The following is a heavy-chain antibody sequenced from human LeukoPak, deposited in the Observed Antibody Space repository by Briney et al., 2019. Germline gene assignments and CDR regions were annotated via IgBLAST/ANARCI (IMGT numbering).Heavy chain of an antibody. CDR1: GGSVRSYSYY. D-gene: IGHD4-17*01. V-gene: IGHV4-61*01. CDR2: IHYSGST. CDR3: ARDRDYGDSGRASDI. Sequence: KPSETLSLTCTVSGGSVRSYSYYWTWIRRPPGKGLEWIGYIHYSGSTNYNPSLKSRVTIPLDTSKNQFSLKLTSVTAADTAVYYCARDRDYGDSGRASDIWGQGTLVTVSS. J-gene: IGHJ3*02.